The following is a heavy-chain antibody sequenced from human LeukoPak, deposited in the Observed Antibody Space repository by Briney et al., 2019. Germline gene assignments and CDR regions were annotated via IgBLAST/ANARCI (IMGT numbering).Heavy chain of an antibody. CDR3: ASNKAIGATDAFDI. V-gene: IGHV1-69*13. Sequence: ASVKVSCKASGGTFSSYAISWVRQAPRQGLEWMGGIIPIFGTANYAQKFQGRVTITADESTSTAYMELSSLRSEDTAVYYCASNKAIGATDAFDIWGQGTMVTVSS. D-gene: IGHD1-26*01. CDR1: GGTFSSYA. CDR2: IIPIFGTA. J-gene: IGHJ3*02.